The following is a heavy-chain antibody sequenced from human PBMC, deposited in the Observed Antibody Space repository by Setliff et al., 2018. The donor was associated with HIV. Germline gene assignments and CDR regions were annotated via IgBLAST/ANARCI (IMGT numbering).Heavy chain of an antibody. V-gene: IGHV4-59*11. CDR2: IYYSGST. Sequence: LSLTCTVSGGSISSHYWSWIRQPPGKGLEWIGYIYYSGSTNYNPSLKSRVTISVDTSKNQFSLKMRSVTAADTAVYYCARAFFRQLEPSDWFDPWGQGTLVTVSS. D-gene: IGHD1-1*01. CDR3: ARAFFRQLEPSDWFDP. CDR1: GGSISSHY. J-gene: IGHJ5*02.